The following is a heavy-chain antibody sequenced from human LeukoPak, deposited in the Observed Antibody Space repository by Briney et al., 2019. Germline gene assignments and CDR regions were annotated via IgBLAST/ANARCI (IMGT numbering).Heavy chain of an antibody. CDR3: ASTIAAAGTTLRFDP. V-gene: IGHV1-69*05. CDR2: IIPIFGTA. D-gene: IGHD6-13*01. J-gene: IGHJ5*02. CDR1: GGTFSSYA. Sequence: SVKVSCKASGGTFSSYAISWVRQAPGQGLEWMGRIIPIFGTANYAQKFQGRVTITTDESTSTAYMELSSLGSEDTAVYYCASTIAAAGTTLRFDPWGQGTLVTVSS.